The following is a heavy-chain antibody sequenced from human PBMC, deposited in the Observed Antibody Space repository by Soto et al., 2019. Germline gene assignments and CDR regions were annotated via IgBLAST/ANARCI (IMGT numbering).Heavy chain of an antibody. J-gene: IGHJ4*02. CDR2: IWNDGSNK. Sequence: QVQLAESGGGVVQPGRSLRLSCAASGFGFSIYGMHWVRQAPGKGLEWVAVIWNDGSNKYYADSVKGRFTISRDNSKNTLFLQMNSLRAEDTAVYYCARAVGPFDYWGQGTLVIFSS. V-gene: IGHV3-33*01. CDR1: GFGFSIYG. CDR3: ARAVGPFDY.